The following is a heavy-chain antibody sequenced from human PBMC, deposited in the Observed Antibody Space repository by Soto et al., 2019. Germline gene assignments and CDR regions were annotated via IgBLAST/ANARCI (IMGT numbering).Heavy chain of an antibody. CDR2: IILPFGTP. CDR1: GGTFSNYA. D-gene: IGHD1-1*01. Sequence: QVRLVQSEAEVKKPGSSVKVSCKASGGTFSNYAITWVRQAPGQGLEWMGGIILPFGTPNYAQTFQGRATITADESMSTAYMELSGLRSEDTAVYYCARGPDNEGYFDYWGRGTLVTVSS. J-gene: IGHJ4*02. CDR3: ARGPDNEGYFDY. V-gene: IGHV1-69*12.